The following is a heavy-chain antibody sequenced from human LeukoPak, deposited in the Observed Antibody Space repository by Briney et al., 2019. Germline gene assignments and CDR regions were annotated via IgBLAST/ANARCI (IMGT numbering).Heavy chain of an antibody. CDR2: ISSSSSSI. CDR1: GFTFNSYS. D-gene: IGHD5-18*01. CDR3: ARASGDIVETATMGSY. V-gene: IGHV3-21*01. Sequence: PGGSLRLSCAASGFTFNSYSMNWVRQAPGKGLEWVSSISSSSSSIYYADSVKGRFTIPIDNAKNSLYLQMNSLRAEDTAVYYCARASGDIVETATMGSYWGQGTLVTVSS. J-gene: IGHJ4*02.